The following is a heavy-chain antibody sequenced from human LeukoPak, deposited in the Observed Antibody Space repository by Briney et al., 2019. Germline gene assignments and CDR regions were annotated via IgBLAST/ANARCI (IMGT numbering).Heavy chain of an antibody. D-gene: IGHD6-13*01. CDR1: GYSFINCW. J-gene: IGHJ4*02. CDR2: VYPGDPGT. CDR3: ARRLSSSWHDDY. V-gene: IGHV5-51*01. Sequence: GESLKISCKASGYSFINCWISWVGRMPRKSLQWMGVVYPGDPGTRYSPSFQSQVTISADQSISTAYLQWSSLKAPDTTMYYCARRLSSSWHDDYWGQGTLVTVSS.